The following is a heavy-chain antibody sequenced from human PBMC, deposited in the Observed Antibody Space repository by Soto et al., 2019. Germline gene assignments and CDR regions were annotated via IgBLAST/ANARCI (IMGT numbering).Heavy chain of an antibody. CDR1: GGSVRTGSYH. Sequence: ETLSLTCSVSGGSVRTGSYHWSWIRQPPGKGLEWIGFIPNNGSPDYNPSLKSRVVVSIDRSKNQFSLKVNSVTAADTAVYFCARIGWGGDSWGQGTLVTVSS. J-gene: IGHJ4*02. D-gene: IGHD7-27*01. V-gene: IGHV4-61*01. CDR3: ARIGWGGDS. CDR2: IPNNGSP.